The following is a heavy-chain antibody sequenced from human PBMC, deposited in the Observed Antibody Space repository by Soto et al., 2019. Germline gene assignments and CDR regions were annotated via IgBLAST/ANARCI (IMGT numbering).Heavy chain of an antibody. CDR2: IYWNDDK. CDR3: AHINDIVVVPAANWFDP. V-gene: IGHV2-5*01. J-gene: IGHJ5*02. CDR1: GFSLSTSGVG. Sequence: SGPTLVNPTQTLTLTCTFSGFSLSTSGVGVGWIRQPPGKALEWLALIYWNDDKRYSPSLKSRLTITKDTSKNQVVLTMTNMDPVDTATYYCAHINDIVVVPAANWFDPWGQGTLVTVSS. D-gene: IGHD2-2*01.